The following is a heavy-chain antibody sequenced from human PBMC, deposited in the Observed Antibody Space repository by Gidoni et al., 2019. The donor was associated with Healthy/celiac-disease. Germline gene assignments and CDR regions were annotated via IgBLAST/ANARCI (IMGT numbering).Heavy chain of an antibody. CDR2: ISYDGSNK. J-gene: IGHJ6*04. Sequence: QVQLVESGGGVVQPGRSRRLSGAASGFTFSSYGMHWVRPAPGKGLGWVAVISYDGSNKYYADSVNGRFTISRDNSMNTLYLQMNSLRAEDTAVYYCAKAVAGGGDGMDVWGKGTTVTVSS. V-gene: IGHV3-30*18. D-gene: IGHD6-19*01. CDR1: GFTFSSYG. CDR3: AKAVAGGGDGMDV.